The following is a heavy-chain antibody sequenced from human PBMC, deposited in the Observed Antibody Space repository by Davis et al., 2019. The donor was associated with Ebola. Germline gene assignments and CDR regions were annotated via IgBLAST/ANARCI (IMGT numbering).Heavy chain of an antibody. D-gene: IGHD7-27*01. CDR1: GYTFITYY. CDR2: INPSGGST. CDR3: ARETGDGGGMDV. J-gene: IGHJ6*04. V-gene: IGHV1-46*01. Sequence: ASVTVSCQASGYTFITYYIHCLRQAPGQGLEWMGTINPSGGSTTSAQQFQVQVTMTTDTSTRTVYMELSSLTSEDTAVYYCARETGDGGGMDVWGKGTTVTVSS.